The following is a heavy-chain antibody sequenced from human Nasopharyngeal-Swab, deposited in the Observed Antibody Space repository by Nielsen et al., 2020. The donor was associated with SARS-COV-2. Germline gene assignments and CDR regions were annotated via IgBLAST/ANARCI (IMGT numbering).Heavy chain of an antibody. CDR3: ATLPVSPYYFEN. J-gene: IGHJ4*02. V-gene: IGHV4-4*02. CDR1: DSISSSGW. Sequence: SETLSLTCDVLDSISSSGWWGWVRQPPGKGLEWIGEIYHTGVTNYNPSLKIRLSITAHRSKTQFSLKLTSVTAADTAVYYCATLPVSPYYFENWGQGLLVTVSS. CDR2: IYHTGVT.